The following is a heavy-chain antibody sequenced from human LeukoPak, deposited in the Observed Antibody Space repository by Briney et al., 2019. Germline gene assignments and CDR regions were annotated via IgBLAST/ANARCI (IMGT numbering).Heavy chain of an antibody. CDR1: GFTFSSYW. Sequence: GGSLRLSCAASGFTFSSYWMSWVRQAPGKGLEWVANIKQDGSEKYYVDSVKGRFTISRDNAKNSLYLQMNSLRAEDTAVYYCARTRVPAAIVYYHYYMDVWGKGTTVTVSS. D-gene: IGHD2-2*01. V-gene: IGHV3-7*01. J-gene: IGHJ6*03. CDR2: IKQDGSEK. CDR3: ARTRVPAAIVYYHYYMDV.